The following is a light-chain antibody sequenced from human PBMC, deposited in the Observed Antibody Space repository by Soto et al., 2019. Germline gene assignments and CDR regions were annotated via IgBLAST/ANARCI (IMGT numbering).Light chain of an antibody. Sequence: IQMTQSPSSLSASVGDRVTITCRASQGISNELGWYQQRPGKAPKVLIYGASNLQSGVPSRFSGSASGTDFTLTISSLQPEDFATYYCLQDYTYPWTFGQGTKV. CDR1: QGISNE. V-gene: IGKV1-6*01. CDR3: LQDYTYPWT. CDR2: GAS. J-gene: IGKJ1*01.